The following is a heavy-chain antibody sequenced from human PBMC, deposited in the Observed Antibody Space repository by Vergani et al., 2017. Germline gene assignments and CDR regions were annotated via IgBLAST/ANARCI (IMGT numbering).Heavy chain of an antibody. V-gene: IGHV1-69*02. CDR2: IIPILGIA. J-gene: IGHJ4*02. Sequence: QVQLVQSGAEVKKPGSSVKVSCKASGGTFSSYTISWVRQAPGQGLEWMGRIIPILGIANYAQKFQGRVTITADKSTSTAYMELSSLRSEDTAVYYCARIAVAGTGGVGDFDYWGQGTLVTVSS. CDR1: GGTFSSYT. CDR3: ARIAVAGTGGVGDFDY. D-gene: IGHD6-19*01.